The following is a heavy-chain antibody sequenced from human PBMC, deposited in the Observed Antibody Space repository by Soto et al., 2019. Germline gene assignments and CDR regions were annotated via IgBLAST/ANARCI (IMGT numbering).Heavy chain of an antibody. J-gene: IGHJ6*03. CDR3: ARVEYYYYYMDV. CDR2: FSYSGST. Sequence: SETLSLTCTVSADSISNYYWSWIRQPPGKGLEWIGYFSYSGSTNYNPSLKSRVTISVDTSKNQFSLKLSSVTAADTAVYYCARVEYYYYYMDVWGKGTTVTVSS. CDR1: ADSISNYY. V-gene: IGHV4-59*01.